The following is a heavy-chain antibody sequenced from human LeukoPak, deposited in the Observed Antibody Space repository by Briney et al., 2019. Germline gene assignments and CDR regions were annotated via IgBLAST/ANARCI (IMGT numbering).Heavy chain of an antibody. CDR2: ISGSGGST. CDR1: GFTFSSYA. Sequence: GGSLRLSCAASGFTFSSYAMSWVRQAPGKGLEWVSAISGSGGSTYYADSVKGRFTISRDNSKNTLYLQMNSLRAEDTAVYYCARDYYDSSGYYYFDYWGQGTLVTVSS. D-gene: IGHD3-22*01. V-gene: IGHV3-23*01. J-gene: IGHJ4*02. CDR3: ARDYYDSSGYYYFDY.